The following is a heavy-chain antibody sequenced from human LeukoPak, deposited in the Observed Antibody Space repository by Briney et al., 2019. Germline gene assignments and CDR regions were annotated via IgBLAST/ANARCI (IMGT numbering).Heavy chain of an antibody. Sequence: QPGGSLRLSCAASGFTFSSYAISWVRQAPGKGLEWVSSISGGGDSTYYAASVKGRFTISRDNSKNTLYLQMNRLRAEDTAIYYCAKGDSRSSDPRLGYFDYWGQGTLVTVST. CDR2: ISGGGDST. V-gene: IGHV3-23*01. J-gene: IGHJ4*02. CDR3: AKGDSRSSDPRLGYFDY. D-gene: IGHD6-6*01. CDR1: GFTFSSYA.